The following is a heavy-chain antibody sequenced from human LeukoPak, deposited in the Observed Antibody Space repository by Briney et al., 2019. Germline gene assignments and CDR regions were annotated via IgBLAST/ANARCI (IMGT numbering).Heavy chain of an antibody. V-gene: IGHV1-69*04. D-gene: IGHD5-12*01. J-gene: IGHJ4*02. CDR2: IIPILGIA. Sequence: SVKVSCKASGGTSSSYAISWVRQAPGQGLEWVGRIIPILGIANYAQKFQGRVTITADKSTSTAYMELSSLRSEDTAVYYCARDPGEMATIIPFDYWGQGTLVTVSS. CDR3: ARDPGEMATIIPFDY. CDR1: GGTSSSYA.